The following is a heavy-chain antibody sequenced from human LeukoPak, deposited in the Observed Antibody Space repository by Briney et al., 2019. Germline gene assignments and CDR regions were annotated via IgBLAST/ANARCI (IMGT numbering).Heavy chain of an antibody. CDR1: GYTFTSYD. D-gene: IGHD3-10*01. CDR2: MNPHSGNT. V-gene: IGHV1-8*02. J-gene: IGHJ5*02. CDR3: ARGPRWGDRVDP. Sequence: GASVSVSCKASGYTFTSYDINWVPHATAQGLEWMGWMNPHSGNTVYAQKFQGRVTITRNTPISTAYMDLSSLRSEHTAVYYCARGPRWGDRVDPGDRGTLVTVS.